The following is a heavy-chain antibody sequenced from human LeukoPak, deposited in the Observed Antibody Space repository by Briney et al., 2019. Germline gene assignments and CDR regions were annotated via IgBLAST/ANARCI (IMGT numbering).Heavy chain of an antibody. Sequence: GGSLRLSCAASGFTFSSYGMHWVRQAPGKGLEWVAFIRYDGSNKYYADSVKGRFTISRDNSKNTLHLQMNSLRAEDTAVYYCAKDLSGSYLVPDYWGQGTLVTVSS. CDR2: IRYDGSNK. CDR1: GFTFSSYG. CDR3: AKDLSGSYLVPDY. D-gene: IGHD1-26*01. V-gene: IGHV3-30*02. J-gene: IGHJ4*02.